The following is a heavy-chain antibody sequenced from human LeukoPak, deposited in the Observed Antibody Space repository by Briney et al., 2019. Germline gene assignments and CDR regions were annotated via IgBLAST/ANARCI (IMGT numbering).Heavy chain of an antibody. J-gene: IGHJ4*02. CDR2: ISSSGSTI. CDR3: ARGRRVVTAEYYFDY. V-gene: IGHV3-48*03. CDR1: GFTFSSYE. D-gene: IGHD2-21*02. Sequence: PGGSLRLSCAASGFTFSSYEMNWVRQAPGKGLEWVSYISSSGSTIYYADSVNGRFTISRDNAKNSLYLQMNSLRAEDTAVYYCARGRRVVTAEYYFDYWGQGTLVTVSS.